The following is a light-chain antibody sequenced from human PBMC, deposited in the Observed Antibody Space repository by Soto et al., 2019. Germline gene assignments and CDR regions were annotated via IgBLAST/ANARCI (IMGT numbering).Light chain of an antibody. CDR3: NSYTSGSTLVV. V-gene: IGLV2-14*03. CDR1: SNDIGDYNY. J-gene: IGLJ2*01. CDR2: DVS. Sequence: QSALTQPASVSGSPGQSITISCTGTSNDIGDYNYVSWYQQLPGKAPKLMIYDVSNRPSGVSNRFSGSKSGNTASLTISGLQADDEADYYCNSYTSGSTLVVFGGGTKLTVL.